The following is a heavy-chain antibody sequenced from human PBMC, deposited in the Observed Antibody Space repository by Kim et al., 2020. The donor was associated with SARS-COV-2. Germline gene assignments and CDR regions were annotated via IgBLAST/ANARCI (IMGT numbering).Heavy chain of an antibody. Sequence: GRFTISRHNSKNTLYLQMNSLRAEDTAVYYCARVPHSSGWQYYYYGMDVWGQGTTVTVSS. CDR3: ARVPHSSGWQYYYYGMDV. V-gene: IGHV3-53*04. J-gene: IGHJ6*02. D-gene: IGHD6-19*01.